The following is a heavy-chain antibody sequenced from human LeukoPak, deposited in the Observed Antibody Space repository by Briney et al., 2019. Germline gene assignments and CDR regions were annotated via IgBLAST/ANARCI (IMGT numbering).Heavy chain of an antibody. V-gene: IGHV4-31*03. CDR2: IYHSGST. Sequence: SQTLSLICTVSGGSIRSGGYYCTWIRQHPGKGLEWIGYIYHSGSTYYNPSLESRVTISVDTSRNQFSLKLNSVTAADTAVYYCAIDRSGYYHFDYWGQGTLVTVSS. CDR3: AIDRSGYYHFDY. J-gene: IGHJ4*02. CDR1: GGSIRSGGYY. D-gene: IGHD3-22*01.